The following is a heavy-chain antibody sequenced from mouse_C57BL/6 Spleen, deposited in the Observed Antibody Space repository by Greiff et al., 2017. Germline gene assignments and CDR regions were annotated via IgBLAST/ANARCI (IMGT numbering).Heavy chain of an antibody. CDR1: GYAFSSYW. D-gene: IGHD2-1*01. J-gene: IGHJ4*01. CDR2: IYPGDGDT. Sequence: VKLMESGAELVKPGASVKISCKASGYAFSSYWMNWVKQRPGKGLEWIGQIYPGDGDTNYNGKFKGKATLTDDKSSATAYMQLSSLTSEDSAVYFCARSDVIYYGNYGAMDYWGQGTSVTVSS. V-gene: IGHV1-80*01. CDR3: ARSDVIYYGNYGAMDY.